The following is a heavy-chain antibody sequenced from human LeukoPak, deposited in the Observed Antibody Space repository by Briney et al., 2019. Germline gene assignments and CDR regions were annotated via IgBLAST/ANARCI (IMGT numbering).Heavy chain of an antibody. J-gene: IGHJ4*02. D-gene: IGHD6-13*01. CDR1: GGTFSSYA. CDR3: ARGIAAMYYFDY. Sequence: SVTVSCKASGGTFSSYAISWVRQAPGQGLEWMGGIIPIFGTANYAQKFQGRVTITTDESTSTAHMELSSLRSEDTAVYYCARGIAAMYYFDYWGQGTLVTVSS. V-gene: IGHV1-69*05. CDR2: IIPIFGTA.